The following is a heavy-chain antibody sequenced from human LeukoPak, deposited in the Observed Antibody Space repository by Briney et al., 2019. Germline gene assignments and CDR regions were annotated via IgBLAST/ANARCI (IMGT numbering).Heavy chain of an antibody. D-gene: IGHD3-10*01. CDR2: IQTSPSRSA. CDR1: GASISSGLYY. CDR3: ARLIGELWFGDYYYYYMDV. Sequence: SETLSLTCTVSGASISSGLYYWNWIRQSAGKGLEWIGRIQTSPSRSANYNPSLKSRVTMSVDTSKNQFSLKLSSVTAADTAVYYCARLIGELWFGDYYYYYMDVWGKGTTVTISS. J-gene: IGHJ6*03. V-gene: IGHV4-61*02.